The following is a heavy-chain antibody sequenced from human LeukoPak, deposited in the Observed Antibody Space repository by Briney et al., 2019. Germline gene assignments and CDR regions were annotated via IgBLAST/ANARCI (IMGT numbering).Heavy chain of an antibody. Sequence: ASVKVSCKASGYTFTSYGINWVRQAPGQGLEWMGWISAYNGNTNYAQKFQGRVNMTTDTSTSTAYMELRSLRSDDTAVYYCARTRAAMPVGELWSWGQGTLVTVSS. J-gene: IGHJ4*02. CDR1: GYTFTSYG. CDR2: ISAYNGNT. CDR3: ARTRAAMPVGELWS. V-gene: IGHV1-18*04. D-gene: IGHD3-10*01.